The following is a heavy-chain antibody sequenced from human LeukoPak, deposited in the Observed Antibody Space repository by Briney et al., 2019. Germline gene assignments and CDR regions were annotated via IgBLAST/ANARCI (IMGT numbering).Heavy chain of an antibody. J-gene: IGHJ4*02. V-gene: IGHV4-59*01. CDR3: ARYRPSESRSGEVTSLDY. CDR2: IYYTGTT. Sequence: SETLSLTCAVSGGSNSGYYWSWIRQPPGKGLELIGHIYYTGTTTYSPSLKSRVTISLDTSENQFSLKLRSVTTADTAVYYCARYRPSESRSGEVTSLDYWGQGTLVTVSS. D-gene: IGHD3-3*01. CDR1: GGSNSGYY.